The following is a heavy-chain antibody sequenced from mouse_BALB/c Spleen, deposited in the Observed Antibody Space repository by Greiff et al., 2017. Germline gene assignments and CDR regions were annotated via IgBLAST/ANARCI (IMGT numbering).Heavy chain of an antibody. J-gene: IGHJ2*01. V-gene: IGHV1-69*01. CDR3: ARYYGNYGGFDY. CDR1: GYTFTDYW. CDR2: IDTSDSYT. Sequence: QVQLQQPGAELVMPGASVKMSCKASGYTFTDYWMHWVKQRPGQGLEWIGAIDTSDSYTSYNQKFKGKATLTVDESSSTAYMQLSSLTSEDSAVYYCARYYGNYGGFDYWGQGTTLTVSS. D-gene: IGHD2-1*01.